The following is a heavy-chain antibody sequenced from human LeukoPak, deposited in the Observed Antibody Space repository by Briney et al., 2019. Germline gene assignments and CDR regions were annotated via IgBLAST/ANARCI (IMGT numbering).Heavy chain of an antibody. J-gene: IGHJ3*02. CDR1: GGSISSGSYY. D-gene: IGHD3-10*01. Sequence: PSQTLSLTCTVSGGSISSGSYYWSWIRQPAGKGLEWIGRIYTSGSTYYNPSLKSRVTISVDTSKNQFSLKLSSVTAADTAVYYCARDFTMVRGASFDAFDIWGQGTMVTVSS. V-gene: IGHV4-61*02. CDR2: IYTSGST. CDR3: ARDFTMVRGASFDAFDI.